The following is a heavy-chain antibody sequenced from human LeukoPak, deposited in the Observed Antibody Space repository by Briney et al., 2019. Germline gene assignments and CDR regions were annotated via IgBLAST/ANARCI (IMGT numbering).Heavy chain of an antibody. V-gene: IGHV1-24*01. D-gene: IGHD3-3*01. CDR1: GYTLTELS. CDR3: ATTPKHYDFWSGYDY. CDR2: FDPEDGET. Sequence: ASVKVSCKVSGYTLTELSMHWVRQAPGKGLEWMGGFDPEDGETIYAQKFQGRVTMTEDTSTDTAYMELSSLRSEDTAVYYCATTPKHYDFWSGYDYWGQGTLVTASS. J-gene: IGHJ4*02.